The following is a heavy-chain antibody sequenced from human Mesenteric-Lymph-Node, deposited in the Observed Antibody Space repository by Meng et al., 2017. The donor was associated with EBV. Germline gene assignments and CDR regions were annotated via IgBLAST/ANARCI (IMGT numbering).Heavy chain of an antibody. CDR1: GGSFTDHY. Sequence: QEQLQQWGAGLLKPSETLSLTCTVYGGSFTDHYWTWIRQPPGKGLEWIAEINHSGGTNYNLSLKNRVTISIDLSKNHFSLKVSSVTAADTAVYYCARSSYGSGSYSPFDFWGEGNLVTVSS. D-gene: IGHD3-10*01. V-gene: IGHV4-34*01. CDR2: INHSGGT. CDR3: ARSSYGSGSYSPFDF. J-gene: IGHJ4*02.